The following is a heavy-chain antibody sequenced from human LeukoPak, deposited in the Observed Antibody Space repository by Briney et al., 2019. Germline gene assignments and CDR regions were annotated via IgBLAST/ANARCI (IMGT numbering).Heavy chain of an antibody. Sequence: SETLSLMCSVSGYSISSGFYWGWIRQPPGKGLEWIGSINQSGSTYYNPSLKSRLTISVDTSNNQFSLKLSSVTASDTAVYYCARHSAYNWNYDPWGQGTLVTVSS. D-gene: IGHD1-20*01. V-gene: IGHV4-38-2*02. CDR1: GYSISSGFY. CDR2: INQSGST. CDR3: ARHSAYNWNYDP. J-gene: IGHJ5*02.